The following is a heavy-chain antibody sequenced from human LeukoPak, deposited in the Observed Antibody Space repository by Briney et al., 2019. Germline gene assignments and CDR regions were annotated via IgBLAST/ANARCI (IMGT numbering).Heavy chain of an antibody. D-gene: IGHD6-13*01. Sequence: GGSLRLSCAASGFAFSSYDMHWVRQATGEGLEWVSAIGTAGDTYYPGSVKGRFTISRENAKNSLYLQMNSLRAGDTAVYYCARGGPGIAAAGTFIDYWGQGTLVTVSS. CDR2: IGTAGDT. J-gene: IGHJ4*02. V-gene: IGHV3-13*01. CDR3: ARGGPGIAAAGTFIDY. CDR1: GFAFSSYD.